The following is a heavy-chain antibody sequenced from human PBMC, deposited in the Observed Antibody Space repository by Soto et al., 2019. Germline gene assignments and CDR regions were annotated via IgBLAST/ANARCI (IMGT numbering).Heavy chain of an antibody. CDR1: GFTFSDHY. D-gene: IGHD2-8*01. Sequence: GRSLRLSCAASGFTFSDHYMSWIRQAQGKGLEWVSYISSSGSTIYYADSVKGRFTISRDNAKNSLYLQMNSLRAEDTAVYYYARARRAGRMVYAISPRRDYYYYMDVWGKGTTVTVSS. CDR2: ISSSGSTI. V-gene: IGHV3-11*01. J-gene: IGHJ6*03. CDR3: ARARRAGRMVYAISPRRDYYYYMDV.